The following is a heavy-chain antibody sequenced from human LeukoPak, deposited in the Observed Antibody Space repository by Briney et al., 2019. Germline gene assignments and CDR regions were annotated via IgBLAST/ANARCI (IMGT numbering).Heavy chain of an antibody. CDR3: ARASIVVVTKKGAFDI. CDR2: ISAYNGNT. CDR1: GYTFTSYG. V-gene: IGHV1-18*01. D-gene: IGHD3-22*01. J-gene: IGHJ3*02. Sequence: GASVKVSCKASGYTFTSYGISWVRQAPGQGLEWMGWISAYNGNTNYAQKLQGRVTMTRDTSTSTVYMELSSLRSEDTAVYYCARASIVVVTKKGAFDIWGQGTMVTVSS.